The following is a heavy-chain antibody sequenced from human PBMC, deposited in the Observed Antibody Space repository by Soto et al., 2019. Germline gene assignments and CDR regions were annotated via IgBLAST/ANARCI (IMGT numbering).Heavy chain of an antibody. CDR2: INPNSGGT. CDR1: GYTFINFA. D-gene: IGHD6-6*01. Sequence: ASVKVSCKASGYTFINFAIHWVRQAPGQRLERMGWINPNSGGTNYAQKFQGWVTMTRDTSISTAYMELSRLRSDDTAVYYCARVLAYSSSPTQDAFDIWGQGTMVTVSS. V-gene: IGHV1-2*04. J-gene: IGHJ3*02. CDR3: ARVLAYSSSPTQDAFDI.